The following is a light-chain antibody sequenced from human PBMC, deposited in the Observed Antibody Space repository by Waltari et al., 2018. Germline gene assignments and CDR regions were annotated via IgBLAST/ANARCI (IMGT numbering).Light chain of an antibody. J-gene: IGLJ1*01. CDR2: DVT. CDR1: NSDVGVYNY. V-gene: IGLV2-14*03. Sequence: QSALTQPASVSGSPGQSITISCTGANSDVGVYNYVSWYQQYPGKAPKLIIYDVTQRPSGMSNRFSGSKSGNTASLTISGLQTEDEAYYHCGSYTARSTYVFGTGTKVTVL. CDR3: GSYTARSTYV.